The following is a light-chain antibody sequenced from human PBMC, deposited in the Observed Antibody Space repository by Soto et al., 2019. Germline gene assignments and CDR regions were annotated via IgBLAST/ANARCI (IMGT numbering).Light chain of an antibody. CDR3: HVWDSDSNHPV. CDR1: NIGSKS. Sequence: SYELSQPPSVSVAPGKTARITCEGNNIGSKSVHWYQQKPGQAPVVVIYFEIDRTSGIPERFSGSNSGNTATLTITRVDAGDEADYFCHVWDSDSNHPVFGGGTKLTVL. CDR2: FEI. V-gene: IGLV3-21*04. J-gene: IGLJ2*01.